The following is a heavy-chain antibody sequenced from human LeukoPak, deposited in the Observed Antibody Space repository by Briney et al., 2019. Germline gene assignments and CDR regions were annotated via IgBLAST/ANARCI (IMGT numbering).Heavy chain of an antibody. CDR1: GFTFSSYS. V-gene: IGHV3-21*01. Sequence: GGSLRLSCAASGFTFSSYSMNWVRQAPGKGLEWVSFISSSSSYIYYADSVKGRFTISRDNAKISLYLQMNSLRAEDTAVYYCARDPDPQLYYYAPWGQGTLVTVSS. D-gene: IGHD3-10*01. CDR2: ISSSSSYI. J-gene: IGHJ5*02. CDR3: ARDPDPQLYYYAP.